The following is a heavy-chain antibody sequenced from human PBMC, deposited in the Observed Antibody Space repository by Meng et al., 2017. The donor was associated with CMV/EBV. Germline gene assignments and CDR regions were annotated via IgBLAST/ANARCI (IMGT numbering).Heavy chain of an antibody. CDR1: GFTFSSYA. Sequence: GGSLRLSCAASGFTFSSYAMHWVRQAPGKGLEWVAVISYDGSNKYYADSVKGRFTISGDNSKNTLYLQMNSLRAEDTAVYYCAKGSSGRSVLFDYWGQGTLVTVSS. J-gene: IGHJ4*02. D-gene: IGHD6-19*01. CDR2: ISYDGSNK. CDR3: AKGSSGRSVLFDY. V-gene: IGHV3-30*04.